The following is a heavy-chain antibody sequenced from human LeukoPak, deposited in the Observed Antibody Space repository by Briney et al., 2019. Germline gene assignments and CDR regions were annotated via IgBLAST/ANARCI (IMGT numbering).Heavy chain of an antibody. D-gene: IGHD3-3*01. CDR1: GFTFSSYW. CDR3: ASTIFGVAHYYYYMDV. Sequence: GGSLRLSCAASGFTFSSYWMHWVRQAPGKGLVWVSRINSDGSSTSYADSVEGRFTISRDNSKNTLYLQMNSLRAEDTAVYYCASTIFGVAHYYYYMDVWGKGTTVTVSS. CDR2: INSDGSST. J-gene: IGHJ6*03. V-gene: IGHV3-74*01.